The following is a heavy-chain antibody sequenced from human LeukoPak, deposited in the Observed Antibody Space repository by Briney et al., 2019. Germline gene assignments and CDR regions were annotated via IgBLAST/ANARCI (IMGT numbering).Heavy chain of an antibody. CDR1: GFTFSDTW. CDR2: IQQDGSEK. J-gene: IGHJ4*02. V-gene: IGHV3-7*04. Sequence: GGSLRLSCAASGFTFSDTWMSWVRQAAGKGLEWVANIQQDGSEKYYVGSVEGRFPISRDRAKNSLYLQMNSLRAEDTAVYYCARNYGGTYWGQGTLVTVSS. D-gene: IGHD4-23*01. CDR3: ARNYGGTY.